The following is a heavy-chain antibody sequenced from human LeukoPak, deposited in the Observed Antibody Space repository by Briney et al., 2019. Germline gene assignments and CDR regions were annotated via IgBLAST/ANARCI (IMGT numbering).Heavy chain of an antibody. V-gene: IGHV4-34*01. CDR2: INHSGST. J-gene: IGHJ5*02. CDR1: GGSFSGYY. Sequence: PSETLSFTCAVYGGSFSGYYWSWIRQPPGKGLEWIGEINHSGSTNYSPSLKSRVTISVDTSKNQFSLKLSSVTAADTAVYYCARGSSGWYNWFDPWGQGTLVTVSS. D-gene: IGHD6-19*01. CDR3: ARGSSGWYNWFDP.